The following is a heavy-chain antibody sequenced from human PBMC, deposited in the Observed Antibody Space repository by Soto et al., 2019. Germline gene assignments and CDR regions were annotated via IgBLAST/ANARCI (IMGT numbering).Heavy chain of an antibody. J-gene: IGHJ5*02. V-gene: IGHV3-23*01. Sequence: QPGGSLRLSCAASGFTFSSYAMSWVRQAPGKGLEWVSAISGSGGSTYYADSVKGRFTISRDNSKNTLYLQMNSLRAEDTAVYYCVRLGWELPYNWFDPWGQGTLVTVSS. D-gene: IGHD1-26*01. CDR2: ISGSGGST. CDR3: VRLGWELPYNWFDP. CDR1: GFTFSSYA.